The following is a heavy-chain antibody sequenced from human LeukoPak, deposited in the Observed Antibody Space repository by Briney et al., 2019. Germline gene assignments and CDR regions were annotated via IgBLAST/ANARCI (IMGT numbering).Heavy chain of an antibody. D-gene: IGHD3-22*01. Sequence: PGASVKVSCKASGGTFSSYAISWVRQAPGQGLEWMGGIIPIFGTANYAQKFQGRVTITADGSTSTAYMELSSLRSEDTAVYYCARGRLFLPDYYYYGMDVWGQGTTVTVSS. J-gene: IGHJ6*02. CDR2: IIPIFGTA. V-gene: IGHV1-69*13. CDR1: GGTFSSYA. CDR3: ARGRLFLPDYYYYGMDV.